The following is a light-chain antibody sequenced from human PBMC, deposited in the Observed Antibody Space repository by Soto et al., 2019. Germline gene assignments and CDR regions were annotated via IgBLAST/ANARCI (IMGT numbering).Light chain of an antibody. V-gene: IGLV1-40*01. CDR3: QAYDRSQSGSV. J-gene: IGLJ3*02. CDR1: TSNIGDYD. Sequence: QLVLTQPPSVSGAPGQRVTISCAGSTSNIGDYDVHWYQQLPGTAPKLLIYGNNNRPSGVPDRFSGSKSGTSASLAITGLQAEDEADYYCQAYDRSQSGSVFGGGTKLTVL. CDR2: GNN.